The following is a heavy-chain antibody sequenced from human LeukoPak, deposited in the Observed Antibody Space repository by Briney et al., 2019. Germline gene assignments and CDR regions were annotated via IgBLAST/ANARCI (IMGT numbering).Heavy chain of an antibody. V-gene: IGHV5-51*01. D-gene: IGHD2-15*01. J-gene: IGHJ4*02. Sequence: TGGSLRLSCKGSGYSFSSYWTGWVRQMPGKGLEWMGIIYPDDSDTRYSPSFQGQVTISADKSISTAYLQWSSLKASDTAMYYCARHRKDIGFDSWGQGTLVTVSS. CDR1: GYSFSSYW. CDR2: IYPDDSDT. CDR3: ARHRKDIGFDS.